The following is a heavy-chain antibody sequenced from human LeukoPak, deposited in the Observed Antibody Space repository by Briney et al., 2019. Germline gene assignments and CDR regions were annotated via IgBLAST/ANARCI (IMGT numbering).Heavy chain of an antibody. J-gene: IGHJ3*02. CDR3: ARDQTGRGWSAFDI. CDR2: IKQDGSEK. Sequence: PGGSLRLSCAASGFTFSSYWMSWVRQAPGKGLEWVANIKQDGSEKYYVDSVKGRFTISRDNAKNSLYLQMNSLRAEDTAVYYCARDQTGRGWSAFDIWGQGTMVTVSS. V-gene: IGHV3-7*01. D-gene: IGHD3-10*01. CDR1: GFTFSSYW.